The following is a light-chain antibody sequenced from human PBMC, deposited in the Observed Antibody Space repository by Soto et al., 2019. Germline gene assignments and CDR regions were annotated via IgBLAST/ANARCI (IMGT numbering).Light chain of an antibody. CDR1: QSVSTN. V-gene: IGKV3-15*01. Sequence: EIMMTQSPGTLSASPGERATLSCRASQSVSTNLAWYQQKPGQAPRLLIYAVSTSATGIPARFSGSGSGTEFTLTISSLQSEDFAVYYCQQYNKWPMTFGQGTKVELK. CDR3: QQYNKWPMT. J-gene: IGKJ1*01. CDR2: AVS.